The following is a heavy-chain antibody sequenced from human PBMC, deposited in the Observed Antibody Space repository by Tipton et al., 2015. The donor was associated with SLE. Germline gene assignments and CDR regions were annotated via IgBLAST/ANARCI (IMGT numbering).Heavy chain of an antibody. D-gene: IGHD3/OR15-3a*01. V-gene: IGHV3-49*04. Sequence: SLRLSCTASGYPFGDYALHWVRQAPGKGLEWVGLIRNKLYGGTTEYAASVKGRFTTSRDDSKSVAYLQMNSLKTEDTAVYYCSRGAGLVSPLETFELWGQGAMVTVSS. J-gene: IGHJ3*01. CDR1: GYPFGDYA. CDR3: SRGAGLVSPLETFEL. CDR2: IRNKLYGGTT.